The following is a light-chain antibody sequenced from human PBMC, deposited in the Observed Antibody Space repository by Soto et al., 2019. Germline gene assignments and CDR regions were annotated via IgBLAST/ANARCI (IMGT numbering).Light chain of an antibody. CDR3: QQYHNWPLT. J-gene: IGKJ4*01. CDR1: QSVSSY. CDR2: DAS. Sequence: EIVLTQSPATLSLSPGERATLSCRASQSVSSYLAWYQQKPGQAPRLLIYDASNRATGIPTGFSGSGSGTEFTLTIGSLQSEDFAIYYCQQYHNWPLTLGGGTKVDIK. V-gene: IGKV3-15*01.